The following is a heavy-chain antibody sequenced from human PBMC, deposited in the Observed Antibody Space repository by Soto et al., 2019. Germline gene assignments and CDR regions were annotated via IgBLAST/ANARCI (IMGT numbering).Heavy chain of an antibody. V-gene: IGHV3-30*18. Sequence: QVQLVESGGGVVQPGRFLRLSCAASGFSFSHYGMHWVRQAPGRGLEWVAVISYDGNNRYYLDSVKGRFTISRDNPKNTLFLQMNSLRGEDTAVYYCAKEGDNTGYPLDYWGQGTLVTVSS. D-gene: IGHD3-22*01. CDR3: AKEGDNTGYPLDY. CDR1: GFSFSHYG. CDR2: ISYDGNNR. J-gene: IGHJ4*02.